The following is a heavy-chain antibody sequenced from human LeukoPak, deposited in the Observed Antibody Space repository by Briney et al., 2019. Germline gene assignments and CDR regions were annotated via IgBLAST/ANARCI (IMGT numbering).Heavy chain of an antibody. J-gene: IGHJ4*02. D-gene: IGHD2-15*01. CDR1: GGSISSSSYY. CDR2: IYYSGST. V-gene: IGHV4-39*07. CDR3: ARVMPTVVAASSFDY. Sequence: SETLSLTCTVSGGSISSSSYYWGWLRQPPGKGLEWTVSIYYSGSTYYNPSLKSRITISVDTSKNQFSLKLRSVTAADTAVYYCARVMPTVVAASSFDYWGQGTLVTVSS.